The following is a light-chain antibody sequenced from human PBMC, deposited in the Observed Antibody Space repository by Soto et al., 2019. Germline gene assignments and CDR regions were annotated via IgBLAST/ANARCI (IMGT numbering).Light chain of an antibody. CDR2: DAS. CDR3: QQYGRSGT. Sequence: EIVLTQSPFSLSLSPGGRATLSCRASESISRSLAWYQQRPGQAPRLLMYDASNRATGIPARFSGSGSGTDFTLTISSLEPEDFAVYYCQQYGRSGTFGQGTKVDIK. V-gene: IGKV3-11*01. J-gene: IGKJ1*01. CDR1: ESISRS.